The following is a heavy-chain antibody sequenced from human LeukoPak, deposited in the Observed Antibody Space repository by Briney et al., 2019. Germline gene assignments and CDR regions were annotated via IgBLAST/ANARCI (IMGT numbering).Heavy chain of an antibody. J-gene: IGHJ3*02. V-gene: IGHV4-59*08. D-gene: IGHD3-22*01. CDR2: IYYSGST. CDR3: ARPRSSDSSGFYDAFDI. Sequence: SETLSLTCTVSGGSLSSYYWSWIRQPPGKGLEWIGYIYYSGSTNYNPSLKSRVTISVDTSKNQFSLKLSSVTAADTAVYYCARPRSSDSSGFYDAFDIWGQGTMVTVSS. CDR1: GGSLSSYY.